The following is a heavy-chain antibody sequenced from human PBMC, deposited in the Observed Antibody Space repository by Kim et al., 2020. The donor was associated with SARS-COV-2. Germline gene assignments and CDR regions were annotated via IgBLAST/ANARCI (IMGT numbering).Heavy chain of an antibody. J-gene: IGHJ4*02. D-gene: IGHD3-9*01. CDR3: ARAGGGYSRYFDWSTDSDFDY. CDR2: ISSSSSYI. V-gene: IGHV3-21*04. CDR1: GFTFSSYS. Sequence: GGSLRLSCAASGFTFSSYSMNWVRQAPGKGLEWVSSISSSSSYIYYADSVKGRFTISRDNAKNSLYLQMNSLRAEDTAVYYCARAGGGYSRYFDWSTDSDFDYWGQGTLVTVSS.